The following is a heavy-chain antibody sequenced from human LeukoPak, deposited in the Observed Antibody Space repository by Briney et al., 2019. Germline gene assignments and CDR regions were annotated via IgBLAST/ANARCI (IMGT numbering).Heavy chain of an antibody. CDR3: ARSGTYWYEVYFDY. D-gene: IGHD2-8*02. CDR1: GFSFSTYW. CDR2: IKQDGSET. V-gene: IGHV3-7*01. Sequence: GGSLRLSCAASGFSFSTYWMTWVRQAPGKGLEWVASIKQDGSETYYVDSVKGRFTISRDNAKNSLYLQVNGLRAEDSAVYFCARSGTYWYEVYFDYWGRGTLVTVSS. J-gene: IGHJ4*02.